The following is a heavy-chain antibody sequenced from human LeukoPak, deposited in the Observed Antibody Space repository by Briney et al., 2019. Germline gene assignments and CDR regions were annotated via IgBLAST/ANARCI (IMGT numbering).Heavy chain of an antibody. J-gene: IGHJ4*02. Sequence: PSETLSLTCDVSGGSITKTNYWTWVRQPPGKGLEWIGEVNLQGGTNYNPSLLRRVALSVDTSANHVSLQMTSVTAADTAVYYCARGDYGCGFDYWGQGTLVTVSS. CDR3: ARGDYGCGFDY. V-gene: IGHV4-4*02. CDR2: VNLQGGT. D-gene: IGHD4-17*01. CDR1: GGSITKTNY.